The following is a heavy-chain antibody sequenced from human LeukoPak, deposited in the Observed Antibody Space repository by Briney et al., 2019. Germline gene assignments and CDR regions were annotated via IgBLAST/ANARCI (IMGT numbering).Heavy chain of an antibody. J-gene: IGHJ4*02. CDR1: GGSFSGYY. V-gene: IGHV4-34*01. CDR2: IHLTGDT. Sequence: PSETLSLTCAVYGGSFSGYYYNWIRQPPGQGLEWIGEIHLTGDTNHNPSLKSRVTISVHTSKSQFSLKLSSVTAVDTAVYYCARGRGDSSNWGQGTLVTVSS. D-gene: IGHD3-3*01. CDR3: ARGRGDSSN.